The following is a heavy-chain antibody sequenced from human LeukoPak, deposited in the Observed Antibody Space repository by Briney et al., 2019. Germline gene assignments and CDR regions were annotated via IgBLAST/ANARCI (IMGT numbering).Heavy chain of an antibody. V-gene: IGHV5-51*01. D-gene: IGHD6-13*01. CDR2: IYPGDSDT. CDR1: GYSFTSYW. J-gene: IGHJ6*03. Sequence: GESLKISCKGSGYSFTSYWIGWVRQMPGKGLEWMGIIYPGDSDTRYSPSFQGQVTISADKSISTAYLQWSSLKASDTAMYYCATQKWQLVRYYYYYYMDVGGKGTTVTVSS. CDR3: ATQKWQLVRYYYYYYMDV.